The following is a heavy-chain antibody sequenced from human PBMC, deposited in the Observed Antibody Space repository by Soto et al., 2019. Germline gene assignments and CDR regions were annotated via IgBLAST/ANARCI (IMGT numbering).Heavy chain of an antibody. J-gene: IGHJ4*02. D-gene: IGHD3-10*01. V-gene: IGHV2-5*02. CDR1: GFSLSTSGVG. CDR3: AHHPYYGLAPYSFDY. Sequence: QITLKESGPTLVKPTQTLTLTCTFSGFSLSTSGVGVGWIRQPPGKALQWLAVIYWDDDKRSSSSLKSRLTLTKDTSKNQVVLTMTNMDPVDTATYYCAHHPYYGLAPYSFDYWGQGSLVTVSS. CDR2: IYWDDDK.